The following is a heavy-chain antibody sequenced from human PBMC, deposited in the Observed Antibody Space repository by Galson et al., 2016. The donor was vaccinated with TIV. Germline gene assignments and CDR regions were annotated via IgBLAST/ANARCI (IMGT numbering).Heavy chain of an antibody. J-gene: IGHJ5*02. CDR2: IYNTGTT. D-gene: IGHD3-9*01. CDR3: AGQPTGFPNWFDP. V-gene: IGHV4-38-2*01. Sequence: SETLSLTCAVSGYSITNAYCWAWIRQPPGRGLEWIGSIYNTGTTYYNPPLKSRITISQDTSKNHFSLKLTSVTAADTALYCCAGQPTGFPNWFDPWGQGTLVTVSS. CDR1: GYSITNAYC.